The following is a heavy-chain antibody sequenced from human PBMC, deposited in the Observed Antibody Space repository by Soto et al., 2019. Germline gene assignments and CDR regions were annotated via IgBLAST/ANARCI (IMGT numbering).Heavy chain of an antibody. Sequence: GGFLRLSCAASGFTFSSYAINWVRQAPGKGLEWLSGISGSGTTTDYADSVKGRFTASRDNSKNTVYLQLNSLRAEDTAIYYCAKPIVLLLYAFDLWGRGTLVTVSS. D-gene: IGHD2-8*01. V-gene: IGHV3-23*01. CDR2: ISGSGTTT. CDR1: GFTFSSYA. J-gene: IGHJ2*01. CDR3: AKPIVLLLYAFDL.